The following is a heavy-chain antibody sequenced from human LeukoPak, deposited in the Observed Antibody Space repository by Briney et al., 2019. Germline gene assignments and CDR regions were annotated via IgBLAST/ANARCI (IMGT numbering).Heavy chain of an antibody. CDR1: GFTFTTYS. D-gene: IGHD3-3*01. CDR2: ISSDGSNK. V-gene: IGHV3-30-3*01. Sequence: GGSLRLSCAASGFTFTTYSIHWVRQAPGKGLEWVAVISSDGSNKYYAHSVKGRFTVSRDNSKNTLYLQMNSLRAEDTAVYYCARDSTIFGVVYREVGAFDIWGQGTMVTVSS. J-gene: IGHJ3*02. CDR3: ARDSTIFGVVYREVGAFDI.